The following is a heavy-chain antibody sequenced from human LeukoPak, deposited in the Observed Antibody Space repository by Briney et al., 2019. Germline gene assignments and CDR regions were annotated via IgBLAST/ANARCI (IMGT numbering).Heavy chain of an antibody. J-gene: IGHJ4*02. D-gene: IGHD3-10*01. CDR2: INPNSGGT. CDR1: GYTFTGYY. Sequence: ASVKVSCKASGYTFTGYYMHWVRQAPGQGLEWMGWINPNSGGTNYAQKFQGRVTVTRDTSITTAYMELSGLRSDDTAVYYCAGDPVYYYGSGSLDYWGQGTLVTVSS. V-gene: IGHV1-2*02. CDR3: AGDPVYYYGSGSLDY.